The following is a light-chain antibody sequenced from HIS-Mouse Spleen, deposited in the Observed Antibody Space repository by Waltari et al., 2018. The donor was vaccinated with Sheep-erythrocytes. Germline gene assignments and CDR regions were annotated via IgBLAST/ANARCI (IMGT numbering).Light chain of an antibody. CDR2: AAS. Sequence: AIRMTQSPSSFSASTGDRVTITCRASQGISSYLAWYQQKPGKAPKLLIYAASTLQSGVPSRFSGSGSGTECTLTISCLQSEDFATYYGQQYYSYPPTFGQGTKVEIK. V-gene: IGKV1-8*01. J-gene: IGKJ1*01. CDR1: QGISSY. CDR3: QQYYSYPPT.